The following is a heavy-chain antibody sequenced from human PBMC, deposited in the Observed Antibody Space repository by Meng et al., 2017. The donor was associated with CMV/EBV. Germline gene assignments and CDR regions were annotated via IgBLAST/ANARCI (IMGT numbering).Heavy chain of an antibody. Sequence: GGSLRLSCAASGFTFSSYWMSWVRQAPGKGLEWVANIKQDGSEKYYVDSVKGRFTISRDDSKSIAYLQMNSLKTEDTAVYYCTTSMAHYDFWSGPQAYWGQGTLVTVSS. CDR2: IKQDGSEK. CDR3: TTSMAHYDFWSGPQAY. CDR1: GFTFSSYW. J-gene: IGHJ4*02. D-gene: IGHD3-3*01. V-gene: IGHV3-7*03.